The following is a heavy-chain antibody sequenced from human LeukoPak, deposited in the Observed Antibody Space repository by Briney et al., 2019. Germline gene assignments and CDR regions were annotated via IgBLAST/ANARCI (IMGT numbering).Heavy chain of an antibody. CDR3: ARAGAGTTYCDY. Sequence: ASVKVSCKASGYTFTSYDCNWVRQAPGQGLEWMGWMNPNSGNTGYAQKFQGRVTMTRNTSIRKAYMELSSLRSEETAVYYCARAGAGTTYCDYWGQGTVVTVSS. V-gene: IGHV1-8*01. D-gene: IGHD1-7*01. CDR1: GYTFTSYD. CDR2: MNPNSGNT. J-gene: IGHJ4*02.